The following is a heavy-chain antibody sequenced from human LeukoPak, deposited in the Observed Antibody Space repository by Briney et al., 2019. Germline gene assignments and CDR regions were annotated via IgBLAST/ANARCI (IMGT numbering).Heavy chain of an antibody. V-gene: IGHV3-49*04. D-gene: IGHD3-22*01. CDR3: TRVRYDSSGYYFDP. CDR1: GFTFGVYA. J-gene: IGHJ5*02. CDR2: IRSKAYGGTT. Sequence: GGSLRLSCTASGFTFGVYAMSWVRQAPGKGLEWVGFIRSKAYGGTTEYAASVKGRFTISRDDSKSIAYLQMNSLKTEDTAVYYCTRVRYDSSGYYFDPWGQGTLVTVSS.